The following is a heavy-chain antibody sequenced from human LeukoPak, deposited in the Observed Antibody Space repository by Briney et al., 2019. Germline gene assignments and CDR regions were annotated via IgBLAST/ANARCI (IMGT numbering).Heavy chain of an antibody. Sequence: PQASVKVSCKASGYTFSSFVLSCVRRAPGQGLEWMGGIIPIFGTANYAQKFQGRVTITADESTSTAYMELNSLRSEDTAVYYCARAHPRYDSSGYLDYWGQGTLVTVSS. V-gene: IGHV1-69*13. CDR2: IIPIFGTA. J-gene: IGHJ4*02. CDR3: ARAHPRYDSSGYLDY. D-gene: IGHD3-22*01. CDR1: GYTFSSFV.